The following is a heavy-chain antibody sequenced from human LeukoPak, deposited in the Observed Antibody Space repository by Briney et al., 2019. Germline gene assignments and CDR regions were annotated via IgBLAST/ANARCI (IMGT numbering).Heavy chain of an antibody. D-gene: IGHD6-19*01. J-gene: IGHJ4*02. V-gene: IGHV3-23*01. CDR2: ISGSGGST. CDR1: GFTFSSYA. CDR3: AKGPRLYSSGWAGQYFDY. Sequence: PGGSLRLSCAASGFTFSSYAMSWVRQAPGKGLEWVSAISGSGGSTYYADSVKGRFTISRDNSKNTLYLQMNSLRAEDTAVYYCAKGPRLYSSGWAGQYFDYWGQGTLVTVSS.